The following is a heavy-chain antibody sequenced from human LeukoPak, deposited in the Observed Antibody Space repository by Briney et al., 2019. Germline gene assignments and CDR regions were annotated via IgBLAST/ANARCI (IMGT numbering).Heavy chain of an antibody. CDR3: ARDLGFGELLPDY. D-gene: IGHD3-10*01. CDR1: GFTFSSYS. CDR2: ISSASGSI. J-gene: IGHJ4*02. V-gene: IGHV3-48*04. Sequence: GGSLRLSCAASGFTFSSYSMNWVREAPGKGLGWVSYISSASGSIYYADSVKGRFTISRDNAKNSLYLQMNSLRAEDTAVYYCARDLGFGELLPDYWGQGTLVTVSS.